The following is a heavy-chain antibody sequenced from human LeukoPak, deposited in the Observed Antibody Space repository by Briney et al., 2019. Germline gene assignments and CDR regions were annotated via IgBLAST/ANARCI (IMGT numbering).Heavy chain of an antibody. V-gene: IGHV3-30*18. Sequence: GGSLRLSCAAPGFTFSSFGMHWIRQAPGKGLEWVAVISYDGSNKYYADSVKGRFTISRDNSKNTLYLQMNSLRAEDTAVYYCAKDRAMDVWGKGTTVTVSS. J-gene: IGHJ6*04. CDR2: ISYDGSNK. CDR3: AKDRAMDV. CDR1: GFTFSSFG.